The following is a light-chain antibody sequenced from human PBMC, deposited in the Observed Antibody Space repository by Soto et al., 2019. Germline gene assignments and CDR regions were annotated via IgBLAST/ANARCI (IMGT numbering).Light chain of an antibody. CDR1: SSDVGGYNY. J-gene: IGLJ1*01. V-gene: IGLV2-8*01. CDR2: EVS. Sequence: QSVLTQPPSASGSPGQSVTISCTGTSSDVGGYNYVSWYQQHPGKAPKLMIYEVSKRPSGVPDRFSSSKSGNTASLTVSGLHADDEADYYCSSYAGSNRVFGTGTKATVL. CDR3: SSYAGSNRV.